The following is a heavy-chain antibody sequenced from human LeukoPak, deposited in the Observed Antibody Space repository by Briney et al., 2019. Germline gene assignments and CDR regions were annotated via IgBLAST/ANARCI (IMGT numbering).Heavy chain of an antibody. J-gene: IGHJ3*02. CDR1: GYSISSGYD. CDR3: ARAPSDYYDSSGYLSPDAFDI. D-gene: IGHD3-22*01. Sequence: NSSETLSLTCTVSGYSISSGYDWGWIRQPPGEGLGWIGSIYYSGSTYYNPSLKSRVTISVDTSKHQFSLKLSSVTAADTAVYYCARAPSDYYDSSGYLSPDAFDIWGQGTMVTVSS. V-gene: IGHV4-38-2*02. CDR2: IYYSGST.